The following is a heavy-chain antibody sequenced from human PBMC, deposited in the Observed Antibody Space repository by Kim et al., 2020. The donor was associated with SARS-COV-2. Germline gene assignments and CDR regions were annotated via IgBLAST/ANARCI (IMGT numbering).Heavy chain of an antibody. V-gene: IGHV4-31*03. Sequence: SETLSLTCNVSGISITRTGNYWSWVRQQSGKGLEWIGYIFYNGLTSYNPSLASRVTISLDTSNNQFSLKMTSVTAADTAVYYCARDPSTTDWINRAGMDVWGHGAPVTVSS. D-gene: IGHD2-2*01. J-gene: IGHJ6*02. CDR1: GISITRTGNY. CDR2: IFYNGLT. CDR3: ARDPSTTDWINRAGMDV.